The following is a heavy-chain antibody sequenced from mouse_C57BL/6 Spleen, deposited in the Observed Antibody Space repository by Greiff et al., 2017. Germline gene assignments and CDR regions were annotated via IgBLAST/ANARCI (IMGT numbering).Heavy chain of an antibody. CDR2: IYPGSGST. J-gene: IGHJ1*03. D-gene: IGHD2-2*01. CDR3: AREGLWLRLYFDV. V-gene: IGHV1-55*01. CDR1: GYTFTSYW. Sequence: VQLQQSGAELVKPGASVKMSCKASGYTFTSYWITWVKQRPGQGLEWIGDIYPGSGSTNYNEKFKSKATLTVDTSSSTAYMQLSSLTSEDSAVYYCAREGLWLRLYFDVWGTGTTVTVSS.